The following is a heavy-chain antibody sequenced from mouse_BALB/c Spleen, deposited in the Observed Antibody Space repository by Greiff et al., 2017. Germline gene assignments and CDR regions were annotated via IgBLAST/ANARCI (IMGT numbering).Heavy chain of an antibody. CDR2: IYPGDGDT. Sequence: VKLMESGAELARPGASVKLSCKASGYTFTSYWMQWVKQRPGQGLEWIGAIYPGDGDTRYTQKFKGKATLTADKSSSTAYMQLSSLASEDSAVYYCARWAPSYFDYWGQGTTLTVSS. V-gene: IGHV1-87*01. D-gene: IGHD2-3*01. J-gene: IGHJ2*01. CDR3: ARWAPSYFDY. CDR1: GYTFTSYW.